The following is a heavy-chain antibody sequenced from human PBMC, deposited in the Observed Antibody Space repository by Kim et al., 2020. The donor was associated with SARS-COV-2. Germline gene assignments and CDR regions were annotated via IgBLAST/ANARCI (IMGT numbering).Heavy chain of an antibody. D-gene: IGHD3-10*01. V-gene: IGHV4-39*01. CDR3: ARLNYYGSGMN. CDR2: IYYSGST. Sequence: SETLSLTCTVSGGSISSSSYYWGWIRQPPGKGLEWIGSIYYSGSTYYNPSLKSRVTISVDTSKNQFSLKLSSVTAADTAVYYCARLNYYGSGMNWGQGTLVTVSS. CDR1: GGSISSSSYY. J-gene: IGHJ4*02.